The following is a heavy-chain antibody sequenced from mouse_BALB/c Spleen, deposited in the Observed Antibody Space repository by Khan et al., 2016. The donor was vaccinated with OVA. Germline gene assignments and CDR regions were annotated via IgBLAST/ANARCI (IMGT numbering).Heavy chain of an antibody. CDR2: IYWDDDK. CDR3: ARSRWLHSFVMDY. V-gene: IGHV8-12*01. CDR1: GFSLSSSGMG. D-gene: IGHD2-3*01. J-gene: IGHJ4*01. Sequence: QVTLKESGPGILQPSQTLSLTCSFSGFSLSSSGMGVSWIRQPSGKGLEWLAHIYWDDDKRYNPSLKSRLTVSKDTSRNQVFLNITSVATAEIAIYYCARSRWLHSFVMDYWGQGTSVIVSS.